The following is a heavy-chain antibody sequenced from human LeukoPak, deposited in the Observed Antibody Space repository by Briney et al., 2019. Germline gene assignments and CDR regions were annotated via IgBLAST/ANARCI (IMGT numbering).Heavy chain of an antibody. Sequence: GGSLRLSCAASGFTVSGNYMSWFRQAQGTGMDWVSLLYSGGSTYYADSVKSRFSISRDNSKNTLYLQMNSLRAEDTAVYYCASRDKGYYYGMDVWGQGTTVTVSS. J-gene: IGHJ6*02. CDR1: GFTVSGNY. V-gene: IGHV3-66*01. D-gene: IGHD5-24*01. CDR3: ASRDKGYYYGMDV. CDR2: LYSGGST.